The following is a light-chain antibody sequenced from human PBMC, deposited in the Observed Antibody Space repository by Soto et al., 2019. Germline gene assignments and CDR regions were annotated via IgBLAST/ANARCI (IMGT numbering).Light chain of an antibody. CDR3: QQRSTPLT. V-gene: IGKV3-11*01. CDR1: QSVGSY. Sequence: DIVLTQSPATLSLSPGERATLSCRASQSVGSYLAWYQQKPGQAPRLLIYDASNRATGIPARFSDSGSGTDFTLTISSLEPEDFAVYYCQQRSTPLTFGGGTKVEIK. J-gene: IGKJ4*01. CDR2: DAS.